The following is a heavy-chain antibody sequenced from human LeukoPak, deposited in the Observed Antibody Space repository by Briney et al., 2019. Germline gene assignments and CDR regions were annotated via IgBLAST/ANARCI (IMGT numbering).Heavy chain of an antibody. CDR3: ARDGFSGYLDY. CDR1: GFSFSSYS. CDR2: ISRII. D-gene: IGHD1-26*01. Sequence: GGSLRISCAASGFSFSSYSFNWVRQAPGKGLEWVSYISRIISYADSVKGRFTMSRDNAKNSLYLQMNSLRAEDTAVYYCARDGFSGYLDYWAQGTLVTVSS. V-gene: IGHV3-48*01. J-gene: IGHJ4*02.